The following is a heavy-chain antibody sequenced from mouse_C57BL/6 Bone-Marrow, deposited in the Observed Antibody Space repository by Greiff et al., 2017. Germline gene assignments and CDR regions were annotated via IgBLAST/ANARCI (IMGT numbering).Heavy chain of an antibody. V-gene: IGHV1-7*01. CDR1: GYTFTSYW. CDR2: INPSSGYT. D-gene: IGHD2-1*01. Sequence: VQLQQSGAELAKPGASVKLSCKASGYTFTSYWMHWVKQRPGQGLEWIGYINPSSGYTKYNQKFKDKATLTADKSSSTAYMQLGSLTYEDSAVYYCVCSPLYYGNPWFAYWGQGTLVTVSA. J-gene: IGHJ3*01. CDR3: VCSPLYYGNPWFAY.